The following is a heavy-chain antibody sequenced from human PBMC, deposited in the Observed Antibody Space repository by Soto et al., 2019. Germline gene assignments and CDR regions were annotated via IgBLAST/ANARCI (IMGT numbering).Heavy chain of an antibody. V-gene: IGHV3-23*01. Sequence: EVQLLESGGGLVQPGGSLRLSCAASGFTFSSYAMSWVRQAPGKGLEWVSAISGSGGSTYYADSVKGRFTISRDNSKNTLYLQMNSLRAEDTAVYYCAKAALTIFGVVTEYYFDYWGQGTLVTVSS. CDR2: ISGSGGST. J-gene: IGHJ4*02. CDR3: AKAALTIFGVVTEYYFDY. D-gene: IGHD3-3*01. CDR1: GFTFSSYA.